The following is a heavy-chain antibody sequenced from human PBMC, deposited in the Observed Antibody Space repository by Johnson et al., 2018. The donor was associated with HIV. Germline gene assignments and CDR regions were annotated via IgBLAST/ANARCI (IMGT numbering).Heavy chain of an antibody. CDR3: AKDRPPSEIKVGASGNDAFDI. CDR2: ICCGGSDI. J-gene: IGHJ3*02. Sequence: QVLLVESGGGVVQPGGSLRLSCAASGFNFSGYDMSWVRQAPGKGLEWVADICCGGSDIYSADSVKGRFTISRDSAKNSVYLQMNSLRAEDTAVYYCAKDRPPSEIKVGASGNDAFDIWGQGTMVTVSS. D-gene: IGHD1-26*01. CDR1: GFNFSGYD. V-gene: IGHV3-11*01.